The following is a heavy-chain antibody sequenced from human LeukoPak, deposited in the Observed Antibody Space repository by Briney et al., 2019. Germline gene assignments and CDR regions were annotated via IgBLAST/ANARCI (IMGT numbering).Heavy chain of an antibody. CDR1: GYTFINYG. D-gene: IGHD1-26*01. CDR2: INAYNGNT. V-gene: IGHV1-18*01. J-gene: IGHJ4*02. Sequence: ASVKVSCKASGYTFINYGISWVRQAPGQGLEWMGWINAYNGNTNSAQNLQGRVTMTTDTSTSTDYMELRSLRSDDTAVYYCARSGGSYYPDYWGQGTLVTVSS. CDR3: ARSGGSYYPDY.